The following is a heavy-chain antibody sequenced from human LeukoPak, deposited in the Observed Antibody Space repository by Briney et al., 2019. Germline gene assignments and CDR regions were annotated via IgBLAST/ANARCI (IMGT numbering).Heavy chain of an antibody. CDR3: AREYQGTARFDH. J-gene: IGHJ5*02. V-gene: IGHV3-74*01. D-gene: IGHD2-2*01. CDR2: INSDGSSI. Sequence: PGGSLRLSCAASGFTLSSYWMHWLRQVPGEGMVWVSRINSDGSSISYADSVKGRFTISRDNAKNTLYLQMYSLRTEDTAIYYCAREYQGTARFDHWGQGTLVTVSS. CDR1: GFTLSSYW.